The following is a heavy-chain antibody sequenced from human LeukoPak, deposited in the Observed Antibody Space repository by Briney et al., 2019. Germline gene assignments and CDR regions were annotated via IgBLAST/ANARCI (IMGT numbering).Heavy chain of an antibody. CDR1: GFTFSSYA. CDR3: ARSGSPFY. J-gene: IGHJ4*02. V-gene: IGHV3-64*01. Sequence: PGGSLRLSCAASGFTFSSYAMHWVRQAPGKGLEYVSAISSNGGSTYYANFVKGRFTISRDNSKNTLYLQMGSLRAEDMAVYYCARSGSPFYWGQGTLVTVSS. CDR2: ISSNGGST.